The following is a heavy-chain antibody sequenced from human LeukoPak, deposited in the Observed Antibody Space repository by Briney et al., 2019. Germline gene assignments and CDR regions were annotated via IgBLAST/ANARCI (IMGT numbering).Heavy chain of an antibody. CDR1: GYTFTSYG. J-gene: IGHJ4*02. D-gene: IGHD6-13*01. Sequence: ASVKVSCKASGYTFTSYGISWVRQAPGQGLEWMGWISAYNGNTDYAQKLQGRVTMTTDTSTSTAYMELRSLRSDDTAVYYCASPLIXAKYSSSWYLREYYFDYWGQGTLVTVSS. CDR2: ISAYNGNT. V-gene: IGHV1-18*01. CDR3: ASPLIXAKYSSSWYLREYYFDY.